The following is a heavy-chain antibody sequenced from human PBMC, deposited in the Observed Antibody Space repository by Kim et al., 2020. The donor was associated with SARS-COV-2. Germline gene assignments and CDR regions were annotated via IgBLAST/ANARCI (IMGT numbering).Heavy chain of an antibody. Sequence: GGSLRLSCAASGFTFSSYSMHWVRQAPGKGLVWVSRITSATSSATYADSVRGRFTISRDNAKNTMYLQMHSLRAEDTAVYSCTRGTTDAPGIDYWGQGT. D-gene: IGHD6-13*01. CDR1: GFTFSSYS. V-gene: IGHV3-74*03. CDR3: TRGTTDAPGIDY. J-gene: IGHJ4*02. CDR2: ITSATSSA.